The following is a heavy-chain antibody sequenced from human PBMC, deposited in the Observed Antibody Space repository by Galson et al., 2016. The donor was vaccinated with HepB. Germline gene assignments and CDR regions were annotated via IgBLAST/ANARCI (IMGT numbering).Heavy chain of an antibody. CDR2: ISLSSRII. J-gene: IGHJ4*02. D-gene: IGHD3-22*01. CDR1: GFTFSKCT. CDR3: ARGRGGYDSSAYPFDL. Sequence: SLRLSCAASGFTFSKCTMTWARLAPGKGLEWISYISLSSRIIYYADSVEGRFTISRDDAGNSLHLQMNSLRDGDTAIYYCARGRGGYDSSAYPFDLWGQGTLVTVSS. V-gene: IGHV3-48*02.